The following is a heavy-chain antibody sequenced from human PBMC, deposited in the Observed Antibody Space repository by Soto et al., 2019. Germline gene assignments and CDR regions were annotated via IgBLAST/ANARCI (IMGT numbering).Heavy chain of an antibody. Sequence: PGGSLRLSCAASGFTFSSHAMTWVRQAQGKGLEWVSGLSAGGGSTFYADSVKGRFTISRDNSKNTLYLHMNSLRAEDTAVYYCARRPWGSGWYYFDHWGQGTLVTVSS. CDR3: ARRPWGSGWYYFDH. J-gene: IGHJ4*02. CDR1: GFTFSSHA. CDR2: LSAGGGST. V-gene: IGHV3-23*01. D-gene: IGHD6-19*01.